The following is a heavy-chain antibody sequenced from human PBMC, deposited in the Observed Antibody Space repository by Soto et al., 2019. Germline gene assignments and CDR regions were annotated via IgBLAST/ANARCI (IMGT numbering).Heavy chain of an antibody. J-gene: IGHJ6*02. D-gene: IGHD6-6*01. CDR3: AKSLTDSSSSRWYYYYGMDV. Sequence: PGGSLRLSCAASGFTFSSYGMHWVRQAPGKGLEWVAVICGDGSNKYYADSVKGRFTISRDNSKNTLYLQMNSLRAEDTAVYYCAKSLTDSSSSRWYYYYGMDVWGQGTTVTVSS. V-gene: IGHV3-33*06. CDR2: ICGDGSNK. CDR1: GFTFSSYG.